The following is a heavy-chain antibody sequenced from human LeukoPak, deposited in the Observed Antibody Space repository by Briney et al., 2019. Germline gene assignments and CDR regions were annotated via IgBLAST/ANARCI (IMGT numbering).Heavy chain of an antibody. V-gene: IGHV4-34*01. Sequence: PSETLSLTCAVYGGSFSGYYWSWIRQPPGKGLEWIGEINHSGSTNYNPSLKSRVTISVDTSKNQFSLKLSSVTAADTAVYYCARSLGYYYGSGSYYNPLGQGTLVTVSS. CDR1: GGSFSGYY. CDR2: INHSGST. J-gene: IGHJ5*02. CDR3: ARSLGYYYGSGSYYNP. D-gene: IGHD3-10*01.